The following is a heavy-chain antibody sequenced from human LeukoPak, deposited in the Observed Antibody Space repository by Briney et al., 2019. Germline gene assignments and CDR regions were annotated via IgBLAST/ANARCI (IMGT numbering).Heavy chain of an antibody. V-gene: IGHV1-46*01. D-gene: IGHD6-13*01. CDR3: ARDLIAAAGTDYFDY. CDR1: GYTFTSYY. Sequence: ASVKVSCKASGYTFTSYYMHWVRQAPGQGLEWMRIINPSGGSTSYAQKFQGRVTMTRDTSTSTVYMELSSLRSEDTAVYYCARDLIAAAGTDYFDYWGQGTLVTVSS. CDR2: INPSGGST. J-gene: IGHJ4*02.